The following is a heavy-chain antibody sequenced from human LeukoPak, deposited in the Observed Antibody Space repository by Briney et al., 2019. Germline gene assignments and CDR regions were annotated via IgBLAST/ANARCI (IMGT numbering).Heavy chain of an antibody. Sequence: GASVKVSCKASGGTFSSYAISWVRQAPGQGLEWMGRIIPILGIANYAQKFQGRVTITADKSTSTAYMELSSLRSEDTAVYYCAHSGYYNDAFDIWGQGTMVTVSS. CDR1: GGTFSSYA. CDR3: AHSGYYNDAFDI. J-gene: IGHJ3*02. CDR2: IIPILGIA. D-gene: IGHD3-22*01. V-gene: IGHV1-69*04.